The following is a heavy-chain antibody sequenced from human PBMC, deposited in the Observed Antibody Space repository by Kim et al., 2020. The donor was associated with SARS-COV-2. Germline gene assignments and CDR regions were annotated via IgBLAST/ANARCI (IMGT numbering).Heavy chain of an antibody. D-gene: IGHD6-19*01. CDR3: AGRGDASGWYPY. J-gene: IGHJ4*02. Sequence: RYSPSFQGQVTISADKSISTAYLQWSSLKASDTAMYYCAGRGDASGWYPYWGQGTLVTVSS. V-gene: IGHV5-51*01.